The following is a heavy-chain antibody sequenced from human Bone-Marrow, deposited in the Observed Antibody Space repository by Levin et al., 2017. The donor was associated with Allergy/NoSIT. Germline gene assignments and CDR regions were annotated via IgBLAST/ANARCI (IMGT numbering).Heavy chain of an antibody. CDR2: LFYSGNT. D-gene: IGHD3-10*01. V-gene: IGHV4-39*01. CDR1: GGSISSISYY. CDR3: ARTQRPGSGGGDAYDV. Sequence: TPSETLSLTCTVSGGSISSISYYWGWIRQPPGNGLEWIGHLFYSGNTYYSPSLKSRVYISVDTSKNQFSLTLTSVTATDTAVYFCARTQRPGSGGGDAYDVWGQGTVVTVSS. J-gene: IGHJ3*01.